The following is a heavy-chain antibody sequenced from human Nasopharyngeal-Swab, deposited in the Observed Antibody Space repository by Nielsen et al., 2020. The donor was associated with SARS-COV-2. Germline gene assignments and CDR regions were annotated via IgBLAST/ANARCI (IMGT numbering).Heavy chain of an antibody. V-gene: IGHV3-33*01. J-gene: IGHJ4*02. CDR3: ARDPPDSTMYHFDY. Sequence: LSLTCAASGFTFSSHGMHWVRQAPGKGLEWVAVIWYDGSNKYYADSVKGRFTISRDNSKNTLYLQMNSLRAEDTAVYYCARDPPDSTMYHFDYWGQGTLVTISS. CDR1: GFTFSSHG. CDR2: IWYDGSNK. D-gene: IGHD2-2*01.